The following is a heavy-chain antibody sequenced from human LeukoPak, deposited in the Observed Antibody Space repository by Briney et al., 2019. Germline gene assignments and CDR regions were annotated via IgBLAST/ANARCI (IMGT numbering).Heavy chain of an antibody. CDR2: SNSDGSTT. CDR3: VRGGGYYFDY. J-gene: IGHJ4*02. CDR1: GFTFSSYW. D-gene: IGHD3-16*01. Sequence: GGSLRLSCAASGFTFSSYWMHWVRQAPGKGLVWVSRSNSDGSTTNYADSVKGRFTISRDNAKNTLYLQMNSLRAEDTAVYYCVRGGGYYFDYWGQGTLVTVSS. V-gene: IGHV3-74*01.